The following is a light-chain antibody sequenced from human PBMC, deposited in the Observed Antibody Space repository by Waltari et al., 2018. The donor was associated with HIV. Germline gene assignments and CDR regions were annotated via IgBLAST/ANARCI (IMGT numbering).Light chain of an antibody. CDR1: QSITTN. V-gene: IGKV3-15*01. Sequence: EIVMTQSPATLSVSPGETATLSCRASQSITTNLAWYQQKPGQAPRLLIYSTFTRATDIPARFSGSGFGTEFTLTISGLQSEDFAVYYCQQRTPVAFGQGTRLEIK. CDR2: STF. CDR3: QQRTPVA. J-gene: IGKJ5*01.